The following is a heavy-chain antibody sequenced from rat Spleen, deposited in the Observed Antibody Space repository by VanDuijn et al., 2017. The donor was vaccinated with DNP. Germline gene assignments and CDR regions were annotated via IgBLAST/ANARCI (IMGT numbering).Heavy chain of an antibody. CDR2: ITYDGSST. D-gene: IGHD1-2*01. J-gene: IGHJ2*01. V-gene: IGHV5-7*01. CDR3: ARNGKRLYLRRYFDY. CDR1: GFTFSDYN. Sequence: EVQLVESGGGLVQPGRSLKLSCAASGFTFSDYNMAWVRQAPKKGLEWVATITYDGSSTYYRDSVKVRFTISRDNAKSTLYLQMDSLSSEDTATYYCARNGKRLYLRRYFDYWGQGVMVTVSA.